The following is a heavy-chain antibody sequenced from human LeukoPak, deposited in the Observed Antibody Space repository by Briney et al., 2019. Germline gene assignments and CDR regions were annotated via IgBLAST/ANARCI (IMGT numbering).Heavy chain of an antibody. CDR3: ARRAGAYSHPYDY. D-gene: IGHD4/OR15-4a*01. CDR2: ITQDGSEK. Sequence: RLSCAASGFTFSTYWMRWVRQAPGKGLEWVANITQDGSEKSYVDSVKGRFTISTDNAKNSLYLQMNSLRAEDTAVYYCARRAGAYSHPYDYWGQGTLVTVSS. V-gene: IGHV3-7*03. CDR1: GFTFSTYW. J-gene: IGHJ4*02.